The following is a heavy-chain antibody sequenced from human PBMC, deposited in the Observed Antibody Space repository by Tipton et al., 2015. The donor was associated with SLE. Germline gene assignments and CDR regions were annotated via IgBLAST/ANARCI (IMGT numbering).Heavy chain of an antibody. J-gene: IGHJ4*02. CDR2: INHSGST. CDR1: GGSFSGYY. Sequence: TLSLTCAVYGGSFSGYYWSWIHQPPGKGLEWIGEINHSGSTNYNPSLKSRVTISVDTSKNQFSLKLSSVTVADTAVYYCARAWDSRATDYWGQGTLVTVSS. CDR3: ARAWDSRATDY. D-gene: IGHD3-22*01. V-gene: IGHV4-34*01.